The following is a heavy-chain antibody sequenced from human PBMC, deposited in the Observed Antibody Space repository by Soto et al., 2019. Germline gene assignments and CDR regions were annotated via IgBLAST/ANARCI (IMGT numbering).Heavy chain of an antibody. V-gene: IGHV3-74*01. D-gene: IGHD6-19*01. CDR2: INSDVCIT. CDR1: GFTFSSYW. Sequence: EVQLVESGGGLVQPGGSLRLSCAASGFTFSSYWMHWVRQTPGKGLVWVSRINSDVCITNYADSVKGRFTISRDNAKNTLYLQMNSLRAEDTAVYYCAGSSGSTWFDCGGQGAVVTVS. J-gene: IGHJ4*02. CDR3: AGSSGSTWFDC.